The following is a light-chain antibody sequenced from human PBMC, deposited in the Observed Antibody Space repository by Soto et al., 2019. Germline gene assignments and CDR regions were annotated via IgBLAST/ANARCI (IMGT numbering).Light chain of an antibody. CDR2: KAS. CDR1: QSISAS. CDR3: QHMAT. J-gene: IGKJ1*01. V-gene: IGKV1-5*03. Sequence: DIQMTQSPSTLSASVGDRVTITCRASQSISASLAWYQQKPGKAPKPLIYKASSLETGVPSRFSGSGSGTEFTLTISSLQPDDFATYFCQHMATFGQGTKVESK.